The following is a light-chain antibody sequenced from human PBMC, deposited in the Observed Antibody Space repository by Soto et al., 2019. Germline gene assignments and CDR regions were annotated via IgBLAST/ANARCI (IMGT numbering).Light chain of an antibody. Sequence: DIQLTQSPSSLSASVGDRVTITCRASQTISSWLAWYQQKPGKAPKLLIYKASTLKSGVPSRFSGSGSGTDFTLAISALQPDDFATYFCQQTYSIPLTFGGGTKVDIK. CDR3: QQTYSIPLT. CDR2: KAS. CDR1: QTISSW. V-gene: IGKV1-5*03. J-gene: IGKJ4*01.